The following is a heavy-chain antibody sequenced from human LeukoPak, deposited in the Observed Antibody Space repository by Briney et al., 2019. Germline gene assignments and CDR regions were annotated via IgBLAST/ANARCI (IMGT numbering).Heavy chain of an antibody. V-gene: IGHV4-4*09. CDR1: GDSISSYY. Sequence: SETLSLTCSIAGDSISSYYWSWIRQPPGKGLEWIGYIYTSGSTNYNPSLKSRLTISADTSKNQFSLKLSSVTAADTAVYYCARDRGGYSSSWGRYYYYYYMDVWGKGTTVTVSS. CDR3: ARDRGGYSSSWGRYYYYYYMDV. D-gene: IGHD6-6*01. CDR2: IYTSGST. J-gene: IGHJ6*03.